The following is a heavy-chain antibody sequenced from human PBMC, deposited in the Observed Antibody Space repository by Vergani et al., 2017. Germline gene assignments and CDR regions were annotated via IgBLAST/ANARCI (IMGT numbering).Heavy chain of an antibody. D-gene: IGHD3-10*01. CDR3: ARLNYYGSGKAGAFLFDY. CDR1: GFTFSSYA. J-gene: IGHJ4*02. CDR2: IYSGGST. V-gene: IGHV3-23*05. Sequence: EVQLLESGGGLVQPGGSLRLSCAASGFTFSSYAMSWVRQAPGKGLEWVSAIYSGGSTYYADSVKGRFTISRDNSKNTLYLQMNSLRAEDTAVYYCARLNYYGSGKAGAFLFDYWGQGTLVTVSS.